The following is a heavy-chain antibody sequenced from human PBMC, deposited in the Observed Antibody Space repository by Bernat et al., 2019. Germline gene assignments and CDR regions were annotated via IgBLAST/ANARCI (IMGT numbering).Heavy chain of an antibody. D-gene: IGHD3-10*01. J-gene: IGHJ6*03. CDR2: INSDGNVI. CDR3: AKDGQLTPYFYYYMDV. V-gene: IGHV3-74*03. CDR1: GFTFGSYW. Sequence: EMQLVESGGGLVQPGGSLRLSYAASGFTFGSYWMHWVRQVPGKGLLWVARINSDGNVIKYADSVKGRFTISRDNAKNTLYLQMNSLRAEDTANYYCAKDGQLTPYFYYYMDVWGRGTTVTVSS.